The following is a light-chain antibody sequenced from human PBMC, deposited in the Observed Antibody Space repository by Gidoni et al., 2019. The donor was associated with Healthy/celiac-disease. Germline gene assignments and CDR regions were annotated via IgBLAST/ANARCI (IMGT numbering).Light chain of an antibody. CDR2: SNK. CDR1: SSNIGSNP. Sequence: QSVLTQPPSASGTPGQRVTISCSGSSSNIGSNPVNWYQQLPGTAPKLLIYSNKQRPSGVPDRFSGSKSGTSASLAISGLQSEDEADYYCAAWDDSLNGPWVFGGGTKLTVL. CDR3: AAWDDSLNGPWV. V-gene: IGLV1-44*01. J-gene: IGLJ3*02.